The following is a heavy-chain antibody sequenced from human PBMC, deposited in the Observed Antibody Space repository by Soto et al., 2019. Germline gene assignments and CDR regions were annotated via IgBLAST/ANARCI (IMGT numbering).Heavy chain of an antibody. Sequence: SETLSLTCTVSGGSISSGGYYWSWIRQHPGKGLEWIGYIYYSGSTYYNPSLKSRVTISVDTSKNQFSLKLSSVTAAETAVYYCERAKTPRIEAAGPFDYWGQGTLVTVAS. CDR2: IYYSGST. D-gene: IGHD6-13*01. CDR3: ERAKTPRIEAAGPFDY. V-gene: IGHV4-31*03. CDR1: GGSISSGGYY. J-gene: IGHJ4*02.